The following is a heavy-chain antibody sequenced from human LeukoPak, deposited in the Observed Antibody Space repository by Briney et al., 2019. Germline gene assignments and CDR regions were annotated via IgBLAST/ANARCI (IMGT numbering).Heavy chain of an antibody. Sequence: GGTLRLSCAASGFTFSSYGMSWVRQAPGKGLEGVSAISGSGGSTYYADSVKGRFTISRDNSKNTLYLQMNSLRAEDTAVYYCAKDRRGSSSWYSFDYWGQGTLVTVSS. CDR1: GFTFSSYG. CDR2: ISGSGGST. D-gene: IGHD6-13*01. J-gene: IGHJ4*02. V-gene: IGHV3-23*01. CDR3: AKDRRGSSSWYSFDY.